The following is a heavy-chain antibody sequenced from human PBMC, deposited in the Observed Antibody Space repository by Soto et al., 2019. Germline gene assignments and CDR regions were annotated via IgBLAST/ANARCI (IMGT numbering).Heavy chain of an antibody. V-gene: IGHV3-21*01. CDR1: GFTFSRYN. CDR3: ATGYYDSSGYYFDY. Sequence: EVQLVESGGALVKPGGSLRLSCAASGFTFSRYNMNWARQAPEKGLEWVSSISSRSSDIYYADSVKGRFTISRDNAKNSLSLQMNNLRAEDTAVYYCATGYYDSSGYYFDYWGQGTLVTVSS. CDR2: ISSRSSDI. D-gene: IGHD3-22*01. J-gene: IGHJ4*02.